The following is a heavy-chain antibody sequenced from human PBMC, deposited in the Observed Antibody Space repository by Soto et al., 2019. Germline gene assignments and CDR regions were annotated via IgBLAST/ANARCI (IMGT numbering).Heavy chain of an antibody. Sequence: SGPTLVNPTETLTLTCTVSGFSLNNARVDVSWIRQPPGKALEWLAHIFSNDEKSYSTSLKNRLAISKDTSKSQVVLTVSNMDPLDTATYYCARIPGRLCSGTSCSYPMDVWGQGTTVTVSS. CDR3: ARIPGRLCSGTSCSYPMDV. V-gene: IGHV2-26*01. J-gene: IGHJ6*02. CDR1: GFSLNNARVD. D-gene: IGHD2-2*01. CDR2: IFSNDEK.